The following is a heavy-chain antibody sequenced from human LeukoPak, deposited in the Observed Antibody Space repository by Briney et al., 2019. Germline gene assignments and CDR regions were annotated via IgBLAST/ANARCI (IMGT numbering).Heavy chain of an antibody. V-gene: IGHV3-23*01. D-gene: IGHD2-2*01. CDR2: IGGSGYTT. CDR1: GFTSSHYS. Sequence: PGGSLRLSCAASGFTSSHYSMSWVRQAPGKGLEWVSAIGGSGYTTYYADSVKGRFTISRDNSKNTLYLQVNSLRAEDTAVYYCAKCMEPAARGSFDYWGQGTLVTVSS. CDR3: AKCMEPAARGSFDY. J-gene: IGHJ4*02.